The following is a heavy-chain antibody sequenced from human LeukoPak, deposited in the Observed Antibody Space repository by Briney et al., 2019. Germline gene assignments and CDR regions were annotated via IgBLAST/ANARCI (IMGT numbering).Heavy chain of an antibody. CDR2: ISYDGGKK. CDR1: GFTFSTYT. V-gene: IGHV3-30-3*01. D-gene: IGHD1-26*01. CDR3: ATSPPLHYSGSYETFDY. J-gene: IGHJ4*02. Sequence: GGSLRLSCAASGFTFSTYTMHWVRQAPGKGLEWGTFISYDGGKKYTADSVKGRFTISRDNSKNTLYLQMDNLRTEDTAVYYCATSPPLHYSGSYETFDYWGQGTLVTVSS.